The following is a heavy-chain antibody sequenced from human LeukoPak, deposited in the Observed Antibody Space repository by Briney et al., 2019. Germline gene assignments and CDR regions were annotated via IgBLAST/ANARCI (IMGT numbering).Heavy chain of an antibody. D-gene: IGHD6-13*01. V-gene: IGHV4-34*01. CDR1: GGSFSGYD. Sequence: KPSETLSLTCAVYGGSFSGYDWSWIRQPPGKGLEWIGEINHSGSTNYNPSLKSRVTISVDTSKNQFSLKLSSVTAADTAVYYCARSSSSSWYGSFDIWGQGTMVTVSS. CDR3: ARSSSSSWYGSFDI. CDR2: INHSGST. J-gene: IGHJ3*02.